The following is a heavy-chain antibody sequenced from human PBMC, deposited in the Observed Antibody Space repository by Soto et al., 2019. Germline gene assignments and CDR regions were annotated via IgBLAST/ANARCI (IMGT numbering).Heavy chain of an antibody. V-gene: IGHV4-59*03. J-gene: IGHJ5*02. CDR2: IYDTEST. Sequence: QVQLQESGPGLVKPSETLSLTCSVSGGSISSYYYWSWIRQSPGKGLEWIGYIYDTESTNYNPSLRSRVPISVDRSKNQFSLKLTSVTAADTAVYYCARNFPYASKIGCFDPWGQGTLVTVSS. CDR1: GGSISSYY. D-gene: IGHD3-9*01. CDR3: ARNFPYASKIGCFDP.